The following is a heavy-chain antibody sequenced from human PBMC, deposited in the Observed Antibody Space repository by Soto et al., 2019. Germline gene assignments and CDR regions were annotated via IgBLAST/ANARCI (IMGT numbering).Heavy chain of an antibody. V-gene: IGHV3-30*03. CDR2: ISYDGSDK. CDR1: GFTFSSYG. Sequence: QVQLVESGGGVVQPGRSLRLSCAASGFTFSSYGMHWVRQAPGKGLEWVALISYDGSDKYYANSVKGRFTISRDNSKNTQYLQMNSLRDEDTAVYYCGAGQYFSDYWGQGTLVTVSS. D-gene: IGHD6-13*01. J-gene: IGHJ4*02. CDR3: GAGQYFSDY.